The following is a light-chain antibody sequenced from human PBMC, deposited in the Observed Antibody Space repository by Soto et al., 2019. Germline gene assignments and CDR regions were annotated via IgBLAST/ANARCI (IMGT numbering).Light chain of an antibody. Sequence: DIQMTQSPSSLSASIGDRVTITCRASQGSSTYLAWYQEKPGKAPELLIYHASTLQSGVPSRFSGSGSGTDVTLTISSLQPEDVATYYCQNYNNFLFTFGPGTNVDIK. CDR1: QGSSTY. V-gene: IGKV1-27*01. J-gene: IGKJ3*01. CDR2: HAS. CDR3: QNYNNFLFT.